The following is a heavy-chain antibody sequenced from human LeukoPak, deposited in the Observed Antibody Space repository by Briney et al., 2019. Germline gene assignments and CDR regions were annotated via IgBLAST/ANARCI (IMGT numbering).Heavy chain of an antibody. D-gene: IGHD1-7*01. Sequence: SETLSLTCTVSGYSISSGYYWGWIRQPPGKGLQWIGSIFESGKTYYNPALKSRVTISVDTSKNLFSLKLSSVTAADTAVYYCAREWNYYAFEIWGQGTMVTVSS. J-gene: IGHJ3*02. V-gene: IGHV4-38-2*02. CDR3: AREWNYYAFEI. CDR2: IFESGKT. CDR1: GYSISSGYY.